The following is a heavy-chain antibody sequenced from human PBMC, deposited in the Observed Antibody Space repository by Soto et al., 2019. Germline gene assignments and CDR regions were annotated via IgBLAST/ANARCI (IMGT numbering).Heavy chain of an antibody. Sequence: PSETLSLTCAVSGYSISSGYYWGWIRQPPGKGLEWIGSIYHSGSTYYNPSLKSRVTISVDTSKNQFSLKLSSVTAADTAVYYCARVSIVVVPAAMYGGDLYGMDVWGQGTTVTVSS. V-gene: IGHV4-38-2*01. CDR3: ARVSIVVVPAAMYGGDLYGMDV. CDR2: IYHSGST. CDR1: GYSISSGYY. J-gene: IGHJ6*02. D-gene: IGHD2-2*01.